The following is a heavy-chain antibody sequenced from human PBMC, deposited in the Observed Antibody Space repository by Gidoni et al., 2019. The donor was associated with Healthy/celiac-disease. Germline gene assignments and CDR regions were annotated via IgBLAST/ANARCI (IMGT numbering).Heavy chain of an antibody. V-gene: IGHV3-30-3*01. CDR2: ISYDGSNK. D-gene: IGHD6-19*01. CDR3: ARVAGYYYYYGMDV. CDR1: GFTFSSYA. Sequence: QVQLVESGGGVVQPGRSLSLSCAAPGFTFSSYAMHWVRQAPGKGLEWVAVISYDGSNKYYADSVKGRFTISRDNSKNTLYLQMNSLRAEDTAVYYCARVAGYYYYYGMDVWGKGTTVTVSS. J-gene: IGHJ6*04.